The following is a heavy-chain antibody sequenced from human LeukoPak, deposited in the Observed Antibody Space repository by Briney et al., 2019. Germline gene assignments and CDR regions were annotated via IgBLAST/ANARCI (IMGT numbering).Heavy chain of an antibody. Sequence: ASVKVSCKASGYTFTSYYMHWVRQAPGQGLEWMGIINPSGGSTSYAQKFQGRVTMTRDTSPSTVYMELSSLRSADTAVYYCARDMALVRYGGSFDYYYYMDVCGKGTTVTVSS. CDR1: GYTFTSYY. V-gene: IGHV1-46*01. CDR2: INPSGGST. CDR3: ARDMALVRYGGSFDYYYYMDV. D-gene: IGHD1-26*01. J-gene: IGHJ6*03.